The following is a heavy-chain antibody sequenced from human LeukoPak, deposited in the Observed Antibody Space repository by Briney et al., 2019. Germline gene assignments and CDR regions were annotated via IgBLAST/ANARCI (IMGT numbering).Heavy chain of an antibody. CDR3: ARDSPYSSSWYVRGYFDY. J-gene: IGHJ4*02. V-gene: IGHV6-1*01. CDR2: TYYRSKWYN. CDR1: GDSVSSNSAA. Sequence: SQTLSLTCAISGDSVSSNSAAWNWIRQSPSRGLEWLGRTYYRSKWYNDYAVSVKSRITINPDTPKNQFSLQLNSVTPEDTAVYYCARDSPYSSSWYVRGYFDYWGQGTLVTVSS. D-gene: IGHD6-13*01.